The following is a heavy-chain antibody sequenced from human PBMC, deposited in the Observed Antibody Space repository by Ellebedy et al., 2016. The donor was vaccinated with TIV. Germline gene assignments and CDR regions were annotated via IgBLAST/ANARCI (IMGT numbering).Heavy chain of an antibody. CDR3: ARALVGAHMDV. CDR1: GYTFTGYG. Sequence: ASVKVSXKASGYTFTGYGITWVRQAPGQGLEWVGWISRDSVYTRYAQNLQDRVTMTTDTSTNTAYMELRSLRSDDTAVYYCARALVGAHMDVWGRGTTVTVSS. CDR2: ISRDSVYT. D-gene: IGHD1-26*01. J-gene: IGHJ6*02. V-gene: IGHV1-18*04.